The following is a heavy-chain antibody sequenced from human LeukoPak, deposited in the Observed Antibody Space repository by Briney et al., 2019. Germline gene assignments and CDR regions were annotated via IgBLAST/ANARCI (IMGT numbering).Heavy chain of an antibody. Sequence: GGSLRLSCAASGFTVSSNYMSWVRQAPGKGLEWVSVIYSGGSTYYADSVKGRFTISRDNSKNTLYLQMNSLRAEDTAVYYCARAARSSSSWYWYYYMDVWGKGTTVTVSS. CDR2: IYSGGST. D-gene: IGHD6-13*01. CDR1: GFTVSSNY. CDR3: ARAARSSSSWYWYYYMDV. J-gene: IGHJ6*03. V-gene: IGHV3-66*01.